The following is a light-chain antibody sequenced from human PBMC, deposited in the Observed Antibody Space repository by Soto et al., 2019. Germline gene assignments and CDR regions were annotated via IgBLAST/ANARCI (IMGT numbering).Light chain of an antibody. J-gene: IGLJ2*01. CDR1: NLGEKY. CDR3: QAGDIATHVV. CDR2: QDK. V-gene: IGLV3-1*01. Sequence: SYELTQPPSVSVSPGQTASITCSGDNLGEKYVCWYQQRPGQSPVLVIYQDKKRPSGVPERFSGSNSGNTATLTISGTQPMDEADYFCQAGDIATHVVFGGGTKLTVL.